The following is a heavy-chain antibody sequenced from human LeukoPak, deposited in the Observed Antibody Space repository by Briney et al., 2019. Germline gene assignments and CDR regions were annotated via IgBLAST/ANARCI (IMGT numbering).Heavy chain of an antibody. D-gene: IGHD3-3*01. CDR1: GGSISSYY. J-gene: IGHJ4*02. CDR3: ATTYYDFWSGVDY. Sequence: SETLSLTCTVSGGSISSYYWSWIQQPPGKGLEWIGYIYYSGSTNYNPSLKSRVTISVDTSKNQFSLKLSSVTAADTAVYYCATTYYDFWSGVDYWGQGTLVTVSS. V-gene: IGHV4-59*01. CDR2: IYYSGST.